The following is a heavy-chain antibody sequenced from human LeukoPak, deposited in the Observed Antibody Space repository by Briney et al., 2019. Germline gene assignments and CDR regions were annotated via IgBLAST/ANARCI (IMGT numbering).Heavy chain of an antibody. CDR2: IYTNGST. CDR3: ARGGWGYCSSTSCSPYYYYMDV. CDR1: GGSISSYS. D-gene: IGHD2-2*01. V-gene: IGHV4-4*07. J-gene: IGHJ6*03. Sequence: SETLSLTCTVSGGSISSYSWSWIRQPAGKGLEWIGRIYTNGSTNYNPSLESRVTMSGDTSKNQFSLKLSSVTAADTAVYYCARGGWGYCSSTSCSPYYYYMDVWGKGTTVSVSS.